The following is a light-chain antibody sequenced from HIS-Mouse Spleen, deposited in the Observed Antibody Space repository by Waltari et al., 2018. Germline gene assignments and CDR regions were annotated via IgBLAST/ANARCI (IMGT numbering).Light chain of an antibody. CDR1: QSVLYSSNNKNY. CDR3: QQYYSTPYT. V-gene: IGKV4-1*01. Sequence: DIVMTQSPDSLAVSLGERATINCKSSQSVLYSSNNKNYLAWYQQKPGQPPKLLIYWASTRESGVPERFSGSWYGTDFTLTISSLQAEDVAVYYCQQYYSTPYTVGQGTKLEIK. CDR2: WAS. J-gene: IGKJ2*01.